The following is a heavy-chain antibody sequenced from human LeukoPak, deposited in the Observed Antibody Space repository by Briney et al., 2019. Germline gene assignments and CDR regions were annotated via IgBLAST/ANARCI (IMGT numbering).Heavy chain of an antibody. CDR3: ARKDYGSGWYEGNY. CDR2: ISAYNGNT. J-gene: IGHJ4*02. CDR1: GYTFTSYG. V-gene: IGHV1-18*01. D-gene: IGHD6-19*01. Sequence: GASVKVSCKASGYTFTSYGISWVRQAPGQGLEWMGWISAYNGNTNYAQKLQGRVTMTTDTSTSTAYMELRSLRSDDTAVYYCARKDYGSGWYEGNYWGQGTLVTVSS.